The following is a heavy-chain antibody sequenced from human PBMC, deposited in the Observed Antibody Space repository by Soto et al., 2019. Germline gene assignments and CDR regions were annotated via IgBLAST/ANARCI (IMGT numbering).Heavy chain of an antibody. Sequence: QVQLVQSGAEVKKPGSSVKVSCKPSGGTFSSYAISWVRQAPAQGLEWIGGILPIFGTANYAQKFQGRVTITADESTSTAYMELSSLRSEDTAVYYCAREGGYYVISTGLPTLNCFARWGQGTLVTVSS. CDR2: ILPIFGTA. D-gene: IGHD3-9*01. V-gene: IGHV1-69*01. CDR1: GGTFSSYA. CDR3: AREGGYYVISTGLPTLNCFAR. J-gene: IGHJ5*02.